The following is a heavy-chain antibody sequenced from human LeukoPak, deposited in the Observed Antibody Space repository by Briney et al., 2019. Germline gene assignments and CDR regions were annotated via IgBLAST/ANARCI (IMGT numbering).Heavy chain of an antibody. CDR3: ARDKIVGATHFDY. CDR2: IPYDGSNK. D-gene: IGHD1-26*01. V-gene: IGHV3-30*04. Sequence: PGGSLRLSCAASGFTFSTYAMHWVRQAPGKGLEWVAVIPYDGSNKYYADSVKGRFTISRDNAKNSLYLQMNSLRAEDTAVYYCARDKIVGATHFDYWGQGTLVTVSS. J-gene: IGHJ4*02. CDR1: GFTFSTYA.